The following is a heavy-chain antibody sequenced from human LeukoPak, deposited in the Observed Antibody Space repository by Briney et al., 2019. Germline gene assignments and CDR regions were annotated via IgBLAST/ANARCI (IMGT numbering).Heavy chain of an antibody. D-gene: IGHD3-22*01. Sequence: SETLSLTCTVSGGSISSYYWGWIRQPPGKGLEWIGYIYYSGSTNYNPSLKSRVTISVDTSKNQFSLKLSSVTAADTAVYYCARSYYYDSSGYYYYFDYWGQGTLVTVSS. CDR3: ARSYYYDSSGYYYYFDY. CDR2: IYYSGST. CDR1: GGSISSYY. J-gene: IGHJ4*02. V-gene: IGHV4-59*01.